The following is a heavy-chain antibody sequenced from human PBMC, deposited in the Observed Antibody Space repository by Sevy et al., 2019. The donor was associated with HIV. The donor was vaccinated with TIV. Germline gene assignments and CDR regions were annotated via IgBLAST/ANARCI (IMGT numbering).Heavy chain of an antibody. CDR2: INSDGRST. V-gene: IGHV3-74*01. J-gene: IGHJ6*02. CDR1: GFTFSDYW. D-gene: IGHD3-16*01. CDR3: ARWGGGLDV. Sequence: GSLRLSCEVSGFTFSDYWMHWVRQGPGKGLVWVSRINSDGRSTDYAASVQGRFTIARDNARNTLFLQMNSLRAEDTAVYYCARWGGGLDVWGQGTTVTVSS.